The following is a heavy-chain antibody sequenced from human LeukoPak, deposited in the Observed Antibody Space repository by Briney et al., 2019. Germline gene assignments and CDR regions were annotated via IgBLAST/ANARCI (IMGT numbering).Heavy chain of an antibody. Sequence: GGSLRLSCAASGFTFSTFGLGWVRQAPGKGLEWVSYITSGFVTHYIDSVKGRFTISRDNDKNSLYLQMNSLREEDTAVYYCARGYCSSTSCHVARHFEYWGQGTLVTVSS. CDR1: GFTFSTFG. V-gene: IGHV3-48*02. CDR3: ARGYCSSTSCHVARHFEY. J-gene: IGHJ4*02. D-gene: IGHD2-2*01. CDR2: ITSGFVT.